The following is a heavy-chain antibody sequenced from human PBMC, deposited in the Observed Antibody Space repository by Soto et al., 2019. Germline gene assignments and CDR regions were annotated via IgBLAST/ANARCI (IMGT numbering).Heavy chain of an antibody. CDR2: INAGNGNT. CDR1: GYTFTSYA. D-gene: IGHD6-6*01. Sequence: ASVKVSCKASGYTFTSYAIHWVRQAPGQRLEWMGWINAGNGNTKYSQKFQGRVTITRDTSASTAYMELSSLRSEDTAVYYCASHIAARPGAFDMWGQGTMVTVSS. J-gene: IGHJ3*02. V-gene: IGHV1-3*01. CDR3: ASHIAARPGAFDM.